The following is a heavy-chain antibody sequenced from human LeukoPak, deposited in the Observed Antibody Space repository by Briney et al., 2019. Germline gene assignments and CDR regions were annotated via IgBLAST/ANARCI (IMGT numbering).Heavy chain of an antibody. CDR2: ISSSGSTI. CDR1: GFTFSSYE. CDR3: ASFAGSGWRNFDY. J-gene: IGHJ4*02. D-gene: IGHD6-19*01. Sequence: GGSLGLSCAASGFTFSSYEMNWVRQAPGKGLEWVSCISSSGSTIYYADSVKGRFTISRDNAKNSLYLQMNSLRAEDTAVYYCASFAGSGWRNFDYWGQGTLVTVSS. V-gene: IGHV3-48*03.